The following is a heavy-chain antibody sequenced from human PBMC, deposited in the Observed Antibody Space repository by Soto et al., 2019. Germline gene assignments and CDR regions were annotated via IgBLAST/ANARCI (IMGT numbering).Heavy chain of an antibody. V-gene: IGHV1-18*01. CDR2: ISAYNGNT. CDR3: ARLITGFGELDFDY. Sequence: ASVKVSCKASGNTFTSYGISWVRQAPGQGLEWMGWISAYNGNTNYAQKLQGRVTMTTDTSTSTAYMELRSLRSDDTAVYYCARLITGFGELDFDYWGQGTLVTVSS. D-gene: IGHD3-10*01. CDR1: GNTFTSYG. J-gene: IGHJ4*02.